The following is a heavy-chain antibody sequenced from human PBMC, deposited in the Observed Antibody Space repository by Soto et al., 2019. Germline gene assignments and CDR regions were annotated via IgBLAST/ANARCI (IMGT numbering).Heavy chain of an antibody. CDR1: GFSLSTTAVG. Sequence: QITLKESGPTLVKPTQTLTLTCTFSGFSLSTTAVGVGWIRQPPGKALEWVALIYWDDDKRYSPSLKSRLTITKGPSKTQVVLTMTNMDPVDTATDYCAHIAYAWVLGGFDSWGQGTLVTVSS. D-gene: IGHD3-16*01. J-gene: IGHJ4*02. CDR2: IYWDDDK. V-gene: IGHV2-5*02. CDR3: AHIAYAWVLGGFDS.